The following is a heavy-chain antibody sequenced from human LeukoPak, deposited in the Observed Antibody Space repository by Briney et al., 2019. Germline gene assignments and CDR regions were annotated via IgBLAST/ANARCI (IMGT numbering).Heavy chain of an antibody. CDR1: GGSFSGYY. CDR3: ARERPYYYDSSGPFGAFDI. J-gene: IGHJ3*02. Sequence: SETLSLTCAVYGGSFSGYYWSWIRQPPGKGLEWIGEINHSGSTNYNPSLKSRVTISVDTSKNQFSLKLSSVTAADTAVYYCARERPYYYDSSGPFGAFDIWGQGTMVTVSS. CDR2: INHSGST. D-gene: IGHD3-22*01. V-gene: IGHV4-34*01.